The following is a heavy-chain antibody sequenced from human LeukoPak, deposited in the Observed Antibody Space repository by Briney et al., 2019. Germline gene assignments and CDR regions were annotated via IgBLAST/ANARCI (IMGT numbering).Heavy chain of an antibody. CDR2: INSDGSST. CDR3: ARVRYSYGEIDY. Sequence: PGGSLRLSCAASGFTFSSYWMHWVRQAPGKGLVWVSRINSDGSSTSYADSVKGRFTISRDNAKNTLYLQMNSLRAEDTAVYYCARVRYSYGEIDYWGQGTLVTVSS. D-gene: IGHD5-18*01. V-gene: IGHV3-74*01. J-gene: IGHJ4*02. CDR1: GFTFSSYW.